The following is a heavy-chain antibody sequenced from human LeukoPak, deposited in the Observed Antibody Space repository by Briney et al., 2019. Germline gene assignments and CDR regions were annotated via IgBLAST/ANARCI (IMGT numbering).Heavy chain of an antibody. V-gene: IGHV4-34*01. J-gene: IGHJ4*02. CDR3: TRGGIFGVVKKIKNYFDY. D-gene: IGHD3-3*01. CDR1: GGSFSGYY. Sequence: SETLSLTCAVYGGSFSGYYWSWIRQPPGKGLEWIGEINHSGSTNYNPSLKSRVTISVDTSKNQFSLKLSSVTAADTAVYYCTRGGIFGVVKKIKNYFDYWGQGTLVTVSS. CDR2: INHSGST.